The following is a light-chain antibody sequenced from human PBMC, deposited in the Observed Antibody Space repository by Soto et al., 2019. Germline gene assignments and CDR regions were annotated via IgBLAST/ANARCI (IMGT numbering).Light chain of an antibody. V-gene: IGKV3-15*01. CDR2: GAS. Sequence: EIVMTQSPATLSVSLGERAILSCSVSQSFRTNVAWYQQRPGQAPRLLIYGASTQATDIPARFSGSGSGTEFTLTISSLQSEDFAINYCHQYNHWTSITFGQGTRLEF. CDR3: HQYNHWTSIT. CDR1: QSFRTN. J-gene: IGKJ5*01.